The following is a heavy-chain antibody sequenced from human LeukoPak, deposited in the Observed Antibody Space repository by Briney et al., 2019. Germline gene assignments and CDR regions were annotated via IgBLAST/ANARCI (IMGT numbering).Heavy chain of an antibody. CDR3: ARTGGGSYSGPDDY. J-gene: IGHJ4*02. D-gene: IGHD1-26*01. V-gene: IGHV3-48*04. Sequence: LSGGSLRLSCAASGFTFSSYAMHWVRQAPGKGLEWVSYISSSGSTIYYADSVKGRFTISRDNAKNSLYLQMNSLRAEDTAVYYCARTGGGSYSGPDDYWGQGTLVTVSS. CDR1: GFTFSSYA. CDR2: ISSSGSTI.